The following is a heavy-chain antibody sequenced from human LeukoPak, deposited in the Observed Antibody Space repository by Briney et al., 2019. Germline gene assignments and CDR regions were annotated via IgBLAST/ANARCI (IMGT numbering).Heavy chain of an antibody. V-gene: IGHV3-23*01. Sequence: GGSLRLSCAASGFTFSSYAMSWVRQAPGKGLEWVSAISGSGGSTYYADSVKGRFTISRDNSKNSLYLQMNSLRAEDTAVYYCARPGNYYYYYMDVWGKGTTVTVSS. CDR1: GFTFSSYA. J-gene: IGHJ6*03. CDR3: ARPGNYYYYYMDV. CDR2: ISGSGGST.